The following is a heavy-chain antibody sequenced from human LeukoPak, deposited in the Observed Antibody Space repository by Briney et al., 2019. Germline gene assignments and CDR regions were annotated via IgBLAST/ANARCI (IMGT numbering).Heavy chain of an antibody. D-gene: IGHD1-1*01. J-gene: IGHJ4*02. V-gene: IGHV5-51*01. CDR3: AKRSAYNGFFDN. Sequence: GESLKIACKGSGYSFTSYWIGWVRQMPGKGLEWVGIIYPGDSETRFSPSFKGQVTISADKSVNTAYLQWSSLKASDTAMYYCAKRSAYNGFFDNWGQGTLVTVSS. CDR1: GYSFTSYW. CDR2: IYPGDSET.